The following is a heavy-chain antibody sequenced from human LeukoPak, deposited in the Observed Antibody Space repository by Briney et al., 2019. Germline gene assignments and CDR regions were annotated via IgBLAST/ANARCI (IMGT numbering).Heavy chain of an antibody. J-gene: IGHJ4*02. Sequence: PSETLSLTCTVSNGSVRSYYWSWVRQSPGKGLEWIGYIYYSGSTNYNPSLKSRVTISIHTSRNQFSLMLSSVTAADKAMYYCARYYDRTGFDYWGQGTLVTVSS. CDR3: ARYYDRTGFDY. D-gene: IGHD3-16*01. CDR2: IYYSGST. V-gene: IGHV4-59*08. CDR1: NGSVRSYY.